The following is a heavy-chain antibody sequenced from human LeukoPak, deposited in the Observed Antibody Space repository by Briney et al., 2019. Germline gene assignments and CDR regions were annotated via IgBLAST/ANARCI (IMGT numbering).Heavy chain of an antibody. V-gene: IGHV4-39*07. CDR1: GGSISSSSYY. CDR3: ARVGRVRFLEWLFSVDY. CDR2: IYYSGST. D-gene: IGHD3-3*01. Sequence: SETPSLTCTVSGGSISSSSYYWGWIRQPPGKGLEWIGSIYYSGSTYYNPSLKSRVTISVDTSKNQFSLKLSSVTAADTAVYYCARVGRVRFLEWLFSVDYWGQGTLVTVSS. J-gene: IGHJ4*02.